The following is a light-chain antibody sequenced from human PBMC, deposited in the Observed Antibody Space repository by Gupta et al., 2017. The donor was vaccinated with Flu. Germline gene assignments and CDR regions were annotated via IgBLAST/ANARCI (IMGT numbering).Light chain of an antibody. J-gene: IGKJ2*01. CDR3: QQRSDLPMYT. CDR1: QSVRPS. CDR2: DAS. Sequence: EVVLTQSPATLSLSPGERAVLSCRASQSVRPSLAWYQQKPGQPPRLLMFDASRRAAGIPARFSGSGSGTDFTLTISTREPEDFAVYYCQQRSDLPMYTFGQGTKLEMK. V-gene: IGKV3-11*01.